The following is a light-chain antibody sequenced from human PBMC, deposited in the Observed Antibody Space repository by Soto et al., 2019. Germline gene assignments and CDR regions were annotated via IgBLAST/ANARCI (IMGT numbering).Light chain of an antibody. Sequence: EIVLTQSPATLSLSPGERATLSCGASQRISGYLAWYQQRPGQAPRLLIYDASNRAAGIPARFSGSGSGTDFTLTINSLEPEDFAVYYCQQRSNWPPITFGQGTRLEIK. J-gene: IGKJ5*01. CDR2: DAS. CDR1: QRISGY. CDR3: QQRSNWPPIT. V-gene: IGKV3-11*01.